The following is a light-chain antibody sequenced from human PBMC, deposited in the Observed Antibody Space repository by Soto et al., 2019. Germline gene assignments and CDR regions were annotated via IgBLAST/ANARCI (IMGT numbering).Light chain of an antibody. CDR1: QDISNY. CDR2: DAS. CDR3: QQYDNLPPYT. Sequence: DIQMTQSPSSLSASVGDRVTITCQASQDISNYLNWYQQKPGKAPKLLIYDASNLETGVPSRFSGSGSVTDFTFTISSLQPEDIATYYCQQYDNLPPYTFGQGTKLESK. V-gene: IGKV1-33*01. J-gene: IGKJ2*01.